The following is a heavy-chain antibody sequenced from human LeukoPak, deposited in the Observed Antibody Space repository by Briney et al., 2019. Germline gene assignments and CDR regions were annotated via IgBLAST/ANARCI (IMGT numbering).Heavy chain of an antibody. V-gene: IGHV3-74*01. CDR3: ANGGPFYYGSGSNYYYYMDV. Sequence: PGGSLRLSCAASGFTFSSYWMHWVRQTPGKGLVWISRIKSDGSTIYADSVKGRFTISRDNAKNTLYLQMNSLRAEDTAVYYCANGGPFYYGSGSNYYYYMDVWGKGTTVTISS. CDR1: GFTFSSYW. J-gene: IGHJ6*03. CDR2: IKSDGST. D-gene: IGHD3-10*01.